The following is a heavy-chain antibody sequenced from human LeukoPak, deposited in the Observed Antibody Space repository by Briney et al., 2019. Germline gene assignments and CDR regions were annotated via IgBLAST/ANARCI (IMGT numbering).Heavy chain of an antibody. J-gene: IGHJ3*02. V-gene: IGHV4-61*02. Sequence: PSETLSLTCTVSGGSISSGSYYWSWIRQPAGKGLEWIGRIYTSGSTNYNPSLKSRVTISVDTSKNQFTLKLSSVTAADTAVYYCARALRYFDWLSGDAFDIWGQGTMVTVSS. CDR1: GGSISSGSYY. CDR2: IYTSGST. CDR3: ARALRYFDWLSGDAFDI. D-gene: IGHD3-9*01.